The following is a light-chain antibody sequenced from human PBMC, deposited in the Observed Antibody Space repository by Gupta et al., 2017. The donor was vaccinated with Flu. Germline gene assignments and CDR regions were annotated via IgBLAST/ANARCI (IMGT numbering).Light chain of an antibody. V-gene: IGKV1-39*01. Sequence: DIQMTQSPSSLSASVGDSVSITCRSSQNIRNYLNWYQQRPGNAPKSLIYAASSLQIGVPSRFSGSGSGTDFTLTITNIQPEDFVTYYCQQSYSIPITFGQGTRL. CDR2: AAS. CDR1: QNIRNY. CDR3: QQSYSIPIT. J-gene: IGKJ5*01.